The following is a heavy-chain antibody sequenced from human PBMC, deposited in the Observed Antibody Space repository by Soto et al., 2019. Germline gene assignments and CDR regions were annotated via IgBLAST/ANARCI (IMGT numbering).Heavy chain of an antibody. CDR1: GGSISRSSYY. V-gene: IGHV4-39*01. CDR2: MYYSGST. CDR3: SRRAPEGFDP. J-gene: IGHJ5*02. Sequence: SETLSLTCNVSGGSISRSSYYWGWIRQPPGKGLEWIGSMYYSGSTYYNPSLKSRVTISIDTPKNQLSLKLTSMTAADTAVYYCSRRAPEGFDPWGQGTLVTVSS.